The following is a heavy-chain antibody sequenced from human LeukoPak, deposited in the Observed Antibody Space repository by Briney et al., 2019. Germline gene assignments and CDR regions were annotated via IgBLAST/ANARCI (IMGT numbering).Heavy chain of an antibody. Sequence: SETLSLTCSVSGDSTAGRYWSWIRQSPGKGLEWLGLVYKSGDVNYHPSFRSRLSVPLDRSKTQVSLRLRSVTAADTAVYYCASGKYFYDDPASLNRASRTALDLWARGTMVIVSS. D-gene: IGHD3-16*01. CDR3: ASGKYFYDDPASLNRASRTALDL. CDR1: GDSTAGRY. J-gene: IGHJ3*01. V-gene: IGHV4-59*11. CDR2: VYKSGDV.